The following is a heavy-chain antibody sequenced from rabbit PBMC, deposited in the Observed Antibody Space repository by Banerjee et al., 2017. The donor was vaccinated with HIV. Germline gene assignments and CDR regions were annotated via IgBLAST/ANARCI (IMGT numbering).Heavy chain of an antibody. J-gene: IGHJ4*01. Sequence: QQLKESGGGLVQPGGSLKLSCKASGIDFSSYGISWVRQAPGKGLEWIAYIYPDYGSTDYASWVNGRFTISLDNAQNTVFLQMTSLTAADTATYFCARDRLYYTYGYAGYAYATFNLWGQGTLVTVS. V-gene: IGHV1S7*01. CDR2: IYPDYGST. CDR3: ARDRLYYTYGYAGYAYATFNL. D-gene: IGHD6-1*01. CDR1: GIDFSSYG.